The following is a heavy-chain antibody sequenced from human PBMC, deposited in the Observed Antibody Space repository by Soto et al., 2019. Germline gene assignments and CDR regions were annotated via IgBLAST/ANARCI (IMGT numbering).Heavy chain of an antibody. CDR3: ARAANKLGILKYYFDY. Sequence: GGSLRLSCAASGFTFSSYAMSWVRQAPGKGLEWVSAISSSSSYTYYADSVKGRFTISRDNAKNSLYLQMNSLRAEDTAVYYCARAANKLGILKYYFDYWGQGTLVTVSS. J-gene: IGHJ4*02. CDR1: GFTFSSYA. V-gene: IGHV3-21*01. D-gene: IGHD7-27*01. CDR2: ISSSSSYT.